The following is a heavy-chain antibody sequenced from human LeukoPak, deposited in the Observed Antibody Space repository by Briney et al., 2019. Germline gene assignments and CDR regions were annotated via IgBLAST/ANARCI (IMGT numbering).Heavy chain of an antibody. V-gene: IGHV4-59*01. CDR1: GGSISSYY. D-gene: IGHD3-22*01. CDR2: IYYSGST. Sequence: SETLSLTCTVSGGSISSYYWSWIRQPPGRGLEWIGYIYYSGSTNYNPPLKSRVTISVDTSKNQFSLKLSSVTAADTAVYYCARDLTMIVGAFDIWGQGTMVTVSS. J-gene: IGHJ3*02. CDR3: ARDLTMIVGAFDI.